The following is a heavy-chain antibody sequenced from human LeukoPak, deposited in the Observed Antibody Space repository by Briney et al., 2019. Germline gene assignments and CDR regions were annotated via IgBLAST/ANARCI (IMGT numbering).Heavy chain of an antibody. CDR3: AKDFRGSGYFFDY. Sequence: GGSLRLSCAASGFTFSSFALSWVRQAPGKGLEWVSAISGSGDNAFYADSVRGRFTISRDNSKNILYLQMNGLRGEDTAIYYCAKDFRGSGYFFDYWGQGTLVTVSS. CDR2: ISGSGDNA. J-gene: IGHJ4*02. CDR1: GFTFSSFA. V-gene: IGHV3-23*01. D-gene: IGHD7-27*01.